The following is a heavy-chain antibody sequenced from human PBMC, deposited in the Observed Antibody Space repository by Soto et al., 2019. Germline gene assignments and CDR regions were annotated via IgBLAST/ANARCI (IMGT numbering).Heavy chain of an antibody. CDR3: AKDQLATAMPWHYYYYGMDV. CDR1: GFTFSSYA. J-gene: IGHJ6*02. D-gene: IGHD5-18*01. V-gene: IGHV3-23*01. Sequence: GGSLRLSCAASGFTFSSYAMSWVRQAPGKGLEWVSAISGSGGSTYYADSVKGRFTISRENSKNTLYLQMNSLRAEDTAVYYCAKDQLATAMPWHYYYYGMDVWGQGTTVTVSS. CDR2: ISGSGGST.